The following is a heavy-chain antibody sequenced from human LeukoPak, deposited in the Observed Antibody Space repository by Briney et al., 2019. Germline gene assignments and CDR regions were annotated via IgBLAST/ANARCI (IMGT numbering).Heavy chain of an antibody. J-gene: IGHJ4*02. CDR1: GFTFSSYE. V-gene: IGHV3-48*03. D-gene: IGHD6-13*01. Sequence: QAGGSLRLXCAASGFTFSSYEMNWVRQAPGKGLEWVSYISSSGSTIYYADSVKGRFTISRDNAKNSLYLQMNSLRAEDTAVYYCARWYMGYSGSWYFDYWGQGTLVTVSS. CDR3: ARWYMGYSGSWYFDY. CDR2: ISSSGSTI.